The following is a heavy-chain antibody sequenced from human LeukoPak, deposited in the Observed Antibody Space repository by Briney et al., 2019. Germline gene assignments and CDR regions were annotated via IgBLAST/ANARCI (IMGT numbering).Heavy chain of an antibody. D-gene: IGHD1-26*01. CDR3: ARESEYSGTYYSNY. CDR2: ISAYNGNT. V-gene: IGHV1-18*01. Sequence: ASVKVSCKASGYTFTYYGISWVRQAPGQGLEWMGWISAYNGNTKYAQKLQGRVTMTRDTSTSTAYMELRSLRSDDTAVYYCARESEYSGTYYSNYWGQGTLVTVSS. J-gene: IGHJ4*02. CDR1: GYTFTYYG.